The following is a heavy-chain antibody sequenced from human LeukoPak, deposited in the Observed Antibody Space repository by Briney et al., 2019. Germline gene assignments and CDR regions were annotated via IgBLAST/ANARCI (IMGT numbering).Heavy chain of an antibody. CDR3: AKESSRFVTDY. CDR1: DFTFVEFA. J-gene: IGHJ4*02. D-gene: IGHD3-3*01. V-gene: IGHV3-43*02. CDR2: IRGVVGGK. Sequence: GGSLKLSFAASDFTFVEFAMTWVRKVTGKGLEWVSMIRGVVGGKYDAASVKGRFTIPRDNSKNSLYLQMNSLRTEDTALYYCAKESSRFVTDYWGQGTLVTVSS.